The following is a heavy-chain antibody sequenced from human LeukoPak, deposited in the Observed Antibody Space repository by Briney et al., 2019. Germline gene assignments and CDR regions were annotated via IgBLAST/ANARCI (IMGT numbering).Heavy chain of an antibody. CDR1: GGSISSYY. CDR3: ARVLHTYDSSGYYFEDYFDY. D-gene: IGHD3-22*01. V-gene: IGHV4-59*01. Sequence: PSETLSLTCTVSGGSISSYYWSWIRQSPGKGLEWIGYIYYSGSTNYNPSLKSRVTISVDTSKNQFSLKLSSVTAADTAVYYCARVLHTYDSSGYYFEDYFDYWGQGTLVTVSS. J-gene: IGHJ4*02. CDR2: IYYSGST.